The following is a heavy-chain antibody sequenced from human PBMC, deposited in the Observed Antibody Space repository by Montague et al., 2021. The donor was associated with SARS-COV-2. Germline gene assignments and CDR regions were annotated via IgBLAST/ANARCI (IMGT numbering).Heavy chain of an antibody. CDR1: GGSISSYY. D-gene: IGHD5-12*01. Sequence: SETLSLTCTVSGGSISSYYWSWIRQPAGKGLEWIGRIYTSGTTDYRFSLKSRVTISVDTSKNRFSLKLTSVTAADTAVYYCARAHSGSWAHLDNWGQGSLVTVSS. CDR3: ARAHSGSWAHLDN. V-gene: IGHV4-4*07. CDR2: IYTSGTT. J-gene: IGHJ4*02.